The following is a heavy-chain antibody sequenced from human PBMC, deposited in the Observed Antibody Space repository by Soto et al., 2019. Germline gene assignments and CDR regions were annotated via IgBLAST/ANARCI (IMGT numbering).Heavy chain of an antibody. CDR3: ARRISGTRWFDP. J-gene: IGHJ5*02. D-gene: IGHD1-1*01. CDR1: GGSISSYY. V-gene: IGHV4-59*01. Sequence: SETLSLTCTVSGGSISSYYWSWFRQPPGKGLEWIGYIYYSGSANYNPSLKSRVTISVDTSKNQFSLQLSSVTAADTAVFFCARRISGTRWFDPWGREPWSPSPQ. CDR2: IYYSGSA.